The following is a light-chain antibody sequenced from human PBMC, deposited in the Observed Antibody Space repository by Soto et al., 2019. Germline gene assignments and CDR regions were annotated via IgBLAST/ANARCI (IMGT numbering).Light chain of an antibody. J-gene: IGKJ4*01. Sequence: EIVLTQSPATLSLSPGERATLSCRASQSISSYLAWYQQKPGQAPRLLIYNASNRATGIPPRFSGSGSGTDFTLTVSSLEPEDFAVYYCQHRSNWPTFGGGTKVEIK. CDR1: QSISSY. V-gene: IGKV3-11*01. CDR3: QHRSNWPT. CDR2: NAS.